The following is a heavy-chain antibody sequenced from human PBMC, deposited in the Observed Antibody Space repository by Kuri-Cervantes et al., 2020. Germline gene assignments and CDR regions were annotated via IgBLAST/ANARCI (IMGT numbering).Heavy chain of an antibody. V-gene: IGHV4-34*01. D-gene: IGHD6-19*01. J-gene: IGHJ4*02. CDR2: INHSGST. Sequence: ESLKISCAASGFTFSSYSMNWVRQTPGKGLEWIGDINHSGSTHSNPSLKSRIIISVDTSKNQFSLRVRSVTAADTGFYYCAREAQWGFGRHFDYWGQGTLVTVSS. CDR1: GFTFSSYS. CDR3: AREAQWGFGRHFDY.